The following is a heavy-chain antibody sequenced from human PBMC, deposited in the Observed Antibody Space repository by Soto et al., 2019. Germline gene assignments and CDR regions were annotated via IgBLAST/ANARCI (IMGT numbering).Heavy chain of an antibody. V-gene: IGHV3-21*06. D-gene: IGHD3-22*01. Sequence: GGSLRLSCAASGFTFSGYSMNWVRQAPGKGLEWVSSISSNSNYIYYADSVQGRFTISRDNTKNSVYLQMNSLRAEDTAVYYCARVVYFDRSAYGLWGQGTMVTVSS. J-gene: IGHJ3*01. CDR3: ARVVYFDRSAYGL. CDR1: GFTFSGYS. CDR2: ISSNSNYI.